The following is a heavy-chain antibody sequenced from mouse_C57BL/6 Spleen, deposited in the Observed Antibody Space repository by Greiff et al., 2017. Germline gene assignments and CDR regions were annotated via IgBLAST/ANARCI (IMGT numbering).Heavy chain of an antibody. CDR2: ISYDGSN. D-gene: IGHD1-1*01. CDR3: ARGHFYYGSSYFDY. Sequence: EVKLQESGPGLVKPSQSLSLTCSVTGYSITSGYYWNWIRQFPGNKLEWMGYISYDGSNNYNPSLKNRISITRDTSKNQFFLKLNSVTTEDTATYYCARGHFYYGSSYFDYWGQGTTLTVSS. J-gene: IGHJ2*01. CDR1: GYSITSGYY. V-gene: IGHV3-6*01.